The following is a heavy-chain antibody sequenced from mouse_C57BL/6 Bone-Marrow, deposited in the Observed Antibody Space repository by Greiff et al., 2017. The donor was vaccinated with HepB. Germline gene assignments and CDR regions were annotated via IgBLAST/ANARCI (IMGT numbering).Heavy chain of an antibody. CDR1: GYAFTNYL. J-gene: IGHJ2*01. CDR2: INPGSGGT. Sequence: VQLQQSGAELVRPGTSVKVSCKASGYAFTNYLIEWVKQRPGQGLVWIGVINPGSGGTNYNEKFKGKATLTADKSSSTAYMQLSSLTSEDSAVYFCARSTDYWGQGTTLTVSS. CDR3: ARSTDY. V-gene: IGHV1-54*01.